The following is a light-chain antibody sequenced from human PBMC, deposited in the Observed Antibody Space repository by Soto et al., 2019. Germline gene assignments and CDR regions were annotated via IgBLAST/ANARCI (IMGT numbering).Light chain of an antibody. CDR3: QQYDDFPYT. Sequence: DIQMTQSPSSLSVSVGDRVIITCQASQDISNYVNWYQQRPGKAPKLLIFDASTLETGVPSKFSGSGSGTDFTFTISSLQPEDIATYYCQQYDDFPYTFGQGTKLEIK. CDR2: DAS. J-gene: IGKJ2*01. CDR1: QDISNY. V-gene: IGKV1-33*01.